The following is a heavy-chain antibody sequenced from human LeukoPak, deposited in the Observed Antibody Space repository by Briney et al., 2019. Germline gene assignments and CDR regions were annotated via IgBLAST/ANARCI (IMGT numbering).Heavy chain of an antibody. Sequence: SETLSLTCAVYGGSFSGYYWSWIRQPPGKGLEWIGEINHSGSTNYNPSLKSRVTISVDTSKSQFSLKLSSVTAADTAVYYCARGSQLLYFDYWGQGTLVAVSS. D-gene: IGHD2-2*01. J-gene: IGHJ4*02. V-gene: IGHV4-34*01. CDR2: INHSGST. CDR1: GGSFSGYY. CDR3: ARGSQLLYFDY.